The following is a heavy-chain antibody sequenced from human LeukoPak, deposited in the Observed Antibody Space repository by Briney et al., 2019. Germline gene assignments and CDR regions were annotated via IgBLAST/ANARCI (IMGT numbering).Heavy chain of an antibody. CDR2: IYYSGST. CDR3: ARQWGSGWQNWFDS. Sequence: PSETLSLTCTVSGGSISSYYWNWIRQPPGKGLEWIGYIYYSGSTNYNPSLKSRVTISVDTSKNQFSLKLSSVTAADTAVYYCARQWGSGWQNWFDSWGQGTLVTVSS. D-gene: IGHD6-19*01. J-gene: IGHJ5*01. CDR1: GGSISSYY. V-gene: IGHV4-59*08.